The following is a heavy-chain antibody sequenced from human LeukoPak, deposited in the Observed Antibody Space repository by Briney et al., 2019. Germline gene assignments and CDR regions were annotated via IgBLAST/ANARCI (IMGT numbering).Heavy chain of an antibody. CDR1: GGSISSGGYY. CDR3: ARGRATGYVDY. CDR2: IYYSGST. J-gene: IGHJ4*02. D-gene: IGHD3-9*01. V-gene: IGHV4-31*03. Sequence: SETLSPTCTVSGGSISSGGYYWSWIRQHPGEGLEWIGYIYYSGSTYYNPSLKSRVTISVDTSKNQFSLKLSSVAAADTAVYYCARGRATGYVDYWGQGTLVTVSS.